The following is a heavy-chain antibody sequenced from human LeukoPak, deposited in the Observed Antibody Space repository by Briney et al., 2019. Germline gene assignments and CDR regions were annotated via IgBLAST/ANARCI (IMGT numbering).Heavy chain of an antibody. D-gene: IGHD3-10*01. CDR3: AGGNYYGSGSYYHHFFYFDG. CDR2: IYTSGST. V-gene: IGHV4-4*07. CDR1: GGSISSYY. J-gene: IGHJ4*02. Sequence: SETLSLTCTVSGGSISSYYWSWIRQPAGKGLEWIGRIYTSGSTNYNPSLKSRVTMSVDTSKNQFSLKLSSVTAAVTAVYYCAGGNYYGSGSYYHHFFYFDGWGQGSLVSVSS.